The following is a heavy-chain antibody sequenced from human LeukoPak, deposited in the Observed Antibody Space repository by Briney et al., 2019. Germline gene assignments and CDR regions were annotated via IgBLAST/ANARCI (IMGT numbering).Heavy chain of an antibody. J-gene: IGHJ4*02. CDR3: ARELPPVMKYYFDY. CDR1: GFSFSSYG. Sequence: GGSLRLSFAASGFSFSSYGMHWVRQAPGKGLEWVAVIWFDGSNKYYADSVKGRFTISRDNSKNTLYLQMDSLRAEDTAVYYCARELPPVMKYYFDYWGQGTLVTVSS. V-gene: IGHV3-33*01. CDR2: IWFDGSNK. D-gene: IGHD4-11*01.